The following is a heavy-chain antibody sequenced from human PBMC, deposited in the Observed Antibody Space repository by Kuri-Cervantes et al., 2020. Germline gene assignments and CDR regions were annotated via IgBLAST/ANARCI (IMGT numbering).Heavy chain of an antibody. Sequence: GGSLRLPCAASGFTFDDYAMHWVRQTPGKGLEWVSLIYSCGSTYYADSLRGRFTISRDKSKNTLYLLMNCLRAEDTAVYDCAREVYDHDTFDIWGQGTMVTVSS. CDR2: IYSCGST. CDR1: GFTFDDYA. V-gene: IGHV3-66*03. D-gene: IGHD3-22*01. CDR3: AREVYDHDTFDI. J-gene: IGHJ3*02.